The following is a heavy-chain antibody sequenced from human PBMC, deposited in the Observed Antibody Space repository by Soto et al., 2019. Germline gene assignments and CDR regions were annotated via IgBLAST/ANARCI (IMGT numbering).Heavy chain of an antibody. CDR2: IYSGGST. J-gene: IGHJ6*02. CDR3: ARDSRYFDRLQKIYYYGMDV. Sequence: EVQLVESGGGLVQPGGSLRLSCAASGFTVSSNYMSWVRQAPGKGLEWVSVIYSGGSTYYADSVKGRFTISRDNSKNTPYHQMNILRAENTAVYYCARDSRYFDRLQKIYYYGMDVWGQGTTVTVSS. CDR1: GFTVSSNY. V-gene: IGHV3-66*01. D-gene: IGHD3-9*01.